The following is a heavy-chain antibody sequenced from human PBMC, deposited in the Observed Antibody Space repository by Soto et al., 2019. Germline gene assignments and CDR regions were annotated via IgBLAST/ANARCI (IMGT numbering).Heavy chain of an antibody. V-gene: IGHV1-8*01. CDR2: MNPNSGNT. CDR1: GYTFTSYD. J-gene: IGHJ5*02. CDR3: ARGIAAAGYNWFDP. D-gene: IGHD6-13*01. Sequence: ASVKVSCKASGYTFTSYDINWVRQATGQGLEWMGWMNPNSGNTGYARKFQGRVTMTRNTSISTAYMELSSLRSEDTAVYYCARGIAAAGYNWFDPWGQGTLVTVSS.